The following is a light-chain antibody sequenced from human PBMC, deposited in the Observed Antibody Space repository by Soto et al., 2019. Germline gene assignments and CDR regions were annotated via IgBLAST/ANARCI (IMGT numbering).Light chain of an antibody. CDR1: QSSSSW. V-gene: IGKV1-5*03. J-gene: IGKJ5*01. CDR2: AVS. CDR3: QQYNSDLGIT. Sequence: DIQMTKSPSTLSASAGDRVTITCLASQSSSSWLAWYQQKPGKAPNLLIYAVSSLETGVPSRFSGSGSGTEFTLTISSLQPDDFATYYCQQYNSDLGITFGQGTRLEIK.